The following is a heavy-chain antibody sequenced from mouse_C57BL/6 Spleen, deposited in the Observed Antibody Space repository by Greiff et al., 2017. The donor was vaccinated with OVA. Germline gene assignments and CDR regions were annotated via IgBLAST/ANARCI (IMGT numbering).Heavy chain of an antibody. CDR2: INPSTGGT. Sequence: VQLQQSGPELVKPGASVKISCKASGYSFTGYYMNWVKQSPEKSLEWIGEINPSTGGTTYNQKFKAKATLTVAKSSSTAYMQLKSLTSEDPAVYYCARFAYDYFDYWGQGTTLTVSS. CDR3: ARFAYDYFDY. J-gene: IGHJ2*01. V-gene: IGHV1-42*01. CDR1: GYSFTGYY. D-gene: IGHD6-5*01.